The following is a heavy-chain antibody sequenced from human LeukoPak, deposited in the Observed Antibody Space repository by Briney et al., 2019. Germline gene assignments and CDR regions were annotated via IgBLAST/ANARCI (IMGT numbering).Heavy chain of an antibody. CDR1: GYTFIGYY. CDR2: INPNSGGT. Sequence: ASVTVSCKASGYTFIGYYMHWVRQAPGQGLEWMGWINPNSGGTNYAQKFQGRVTMTRDTSISTAYMELSRLRSDDTAVYYCARDNIHVEFDPWGQGTLVTVSS. CDR3: ARDNIHVEFDP. V-gene: IGHV1-2*02. D-gene: IGHD5-18*01. J-gene: IGHJ5*02.